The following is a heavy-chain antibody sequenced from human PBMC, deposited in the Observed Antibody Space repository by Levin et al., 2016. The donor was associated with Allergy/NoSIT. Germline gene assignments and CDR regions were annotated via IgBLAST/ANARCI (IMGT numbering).Heavy chain of an antibody. J-gene: IGHJ5*02. CDR1: GFTFSSYG. Sequence: GESLKISCAASGFTFSSYGMHWVRQAPGKGLEWVAVISYDGSNKYYADSVKGRFTISRDNSKNTLYLQMNSLRAEDTAVYYCAKDRYYYDSSGLNWFDPWGQGTLVTVSS. CDR2: ISYDGSNK. D-gene: IGHD3-22*01. CDR3: AKDRYYYDSSGLNWFDP. V-gene: IGHV3-30*18.